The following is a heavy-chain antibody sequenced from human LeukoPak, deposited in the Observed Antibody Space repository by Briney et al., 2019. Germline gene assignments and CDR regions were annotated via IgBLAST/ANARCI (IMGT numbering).Heavy chain of an antibody. CDR1: GGNVSSYY. J-gene: IGHJ4*02. CDR2: IIPIFGTA. CDR3: ARDSGSHSPHFDY. V-gene: IGHV1-69*06. Sequence: SVKLSCTASGGNVSSYYMSWMRQAPGQGLEWMGRIIPIFGTAYYAEKFQGRVMITADNSTSTSFMELSSLRAEDTAVYYCARDSGSHSPHFDYWGQGTPVTVSS. D-gene: IGHD1-26*01.